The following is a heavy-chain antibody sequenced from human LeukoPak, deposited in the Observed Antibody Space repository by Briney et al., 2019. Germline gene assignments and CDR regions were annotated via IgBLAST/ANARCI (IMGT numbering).Heavy chain of an antibody. V-gene: IGHV1-69*04. CDR1: GYTFTSYG. CDR3: ASVPTYCSSTSCYGSWFDP. Sequence: SVKVSCKASGYTFTSYGFSWVRQAPGQGLEWMGRIIPILGIANYAQKFQGRVTITADKSTSTAYMELSSLRSEDTAVYYCASVPTYCSSTSCYGSWFDPWGQGTLVTVSS. D-gene: IGHD2-2*01. CDR2: IIPILGIA. J-gene: IGHJ5*02.